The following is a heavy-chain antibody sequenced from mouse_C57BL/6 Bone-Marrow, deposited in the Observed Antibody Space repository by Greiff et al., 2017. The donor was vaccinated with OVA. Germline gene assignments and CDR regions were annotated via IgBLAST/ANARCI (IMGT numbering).Heavy chain of an antibody. CDR1: GYAFTNYL. Sequence: QVQLQQSGAELVRPGTSVKVSCKASGYAFTNYLIEWVKQRPGQGLEWIGVINPGSGGTNYNEKFKGKATLTADKSSSTAYMQLSSLTSEDSAVYFCARYYGDFDVWGTGTTVTVSS. CDR2: INPGSGGT. CDR3: ARYYGDFDV. V-gene: IGHV1-54*01. J-gene: IGHJ1*03. D-gene: IGHD1-1*01.